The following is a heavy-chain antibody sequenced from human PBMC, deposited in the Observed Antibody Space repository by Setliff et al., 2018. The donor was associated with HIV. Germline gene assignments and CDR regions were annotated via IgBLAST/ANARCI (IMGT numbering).Heavy chain of an antibody. CDR2: IYYSGST. CDR3: AKLSRLTSLRNAFDI. J-gene: IGHJ3*02. D-gene: IGHD3-10*01. Sequence: SETLSLTCTVPGASISSYYWSWIRQPPGKGLEWIGYIYYSGSTNYNPSLKSRVIISVDTSKNQFSLNLSSVTAADSAVYYCAKLSRLTSLRNAFDIWGQGAVVTVSS. V-gene: IGHV4-59*12. CDR1: GASISSYY.